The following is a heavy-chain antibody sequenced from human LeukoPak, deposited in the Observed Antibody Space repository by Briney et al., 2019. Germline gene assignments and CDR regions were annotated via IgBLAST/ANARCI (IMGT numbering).Heavy chain of an antibody. J-gene: IGHJ3*02. CDR3: AKDQTVYAMFDAFDI. V-gene: IGHV4-4*07. CDR2: IYTSGST. Sequence: SETLSLTCTVSGGSIGSYYWSWIRQPAGQGLEWIGRIYTSGSTNYNPSLKSRVTMSVDTSKNQLSLKLSSVTAADTAVYFCAKDQTVYAMFDAFDIWGQGTMVTVSS. D-gene: IGHD2-8*01. CDR1: GGSIGSYY.